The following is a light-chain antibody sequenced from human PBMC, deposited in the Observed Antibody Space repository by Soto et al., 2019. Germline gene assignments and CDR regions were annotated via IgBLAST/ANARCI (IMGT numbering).Light chain of an antibody. CDR1: SSDVGGYNY. CDR3: SSYTGSSRGV. Sequence: QSVLTQPASVSGSPGQSITISCTGTSSDVGGYNYVSWYQQHPGKAPKLMIYDVSNQPSGVSNRFSGSKSGNTASLTISGLQAEDEADYYCSSYTGSSRGVFGGGTKVTVL. CDR2: DVS. J-gene: IGLJ2*01. V-gene: IGLV2-14*01.